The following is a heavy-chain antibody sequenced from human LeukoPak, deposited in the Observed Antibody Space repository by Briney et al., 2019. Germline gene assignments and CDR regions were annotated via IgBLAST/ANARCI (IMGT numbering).Heavy chain of an antibody. CDR1: GGSVSSGSYY. J-gene: IGHJ4*02. CDR3: ARSRYYDILTGYYRGLDFDY. CDR2: IYYSGST. Sequence: SETLSLTCTVSGGSVSSGSYYWSWIRQPPGKGPEWIGYIYYSGSTNYNPSLKSRVTISVDTSKNQFSLKLSSVTAADTAVYYCARSRYYDILTGYYRGLDFDYWGQGTLVTVSS. V-gene: IGHV4-61*01. D-gene: IGHD3-9*01.